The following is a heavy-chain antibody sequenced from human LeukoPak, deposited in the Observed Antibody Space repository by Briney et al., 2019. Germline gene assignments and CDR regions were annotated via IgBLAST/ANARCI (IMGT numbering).Heavy chain of an antibody. CDR2: IIHIFGRA. Sequence: SVNVSCKPSGGTLSSYAISWVRPAPRQGLNWMGGIIHIFGRANYAQKLQGRVTITADESKSTAYMELSSLRSEDTAVYYCASYSSSSGRADWYFDLWGRGTLVTVSS. CDR1: GGTLSSYA. J-gene: IGHJ2*01. V-gene: IGHV1-69*13. CDR3: ASYSSSSGRADWYFDL. D-gene: IGHD6-6*01.